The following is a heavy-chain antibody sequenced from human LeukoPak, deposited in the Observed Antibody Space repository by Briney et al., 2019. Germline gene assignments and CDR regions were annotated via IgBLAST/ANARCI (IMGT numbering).Heavy chain of an antibody. CDR3: AREHVSSGYYFDGFDY. V-gene: IGHV4-4*07. CDR2: IYTSGST. J-gene: IGHJ4*02. D-gene: IGHD3-22*01. Sequence: SETLSLTCTVSGGSISSYYWSWIRQPAGKGLEWIGRIYTSGSTNYNPSLKSRVTMSVDTSKNQFSLKLSPVTAADTAVYYCAREHVSSGYYFDGFDYWGQGTLVTVSS. CDR1: GGSISSYY.